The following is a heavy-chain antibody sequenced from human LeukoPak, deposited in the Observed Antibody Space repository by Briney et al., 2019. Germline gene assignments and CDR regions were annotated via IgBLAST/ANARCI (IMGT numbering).Heavy chain of an antibody. V-gene: IGHV3-7*01. CDR2: IKQDGTAE. Sequence: GGSLRLSCAASGFTFSSFRMAWVRQAPGKGLEWVANIKQDGTAEDYADSVKGRFTISRDNAKNSLYLQMNSLRTEDTAVYYCARGYCSDVICYAGYDIWGQGTVVIVSS. D-gene: IGHD2-15*01. CDR1: GFTFSSFR. CDR3: ARGYCSDVICYAGYDI. J-gene: IGHJ3*02.